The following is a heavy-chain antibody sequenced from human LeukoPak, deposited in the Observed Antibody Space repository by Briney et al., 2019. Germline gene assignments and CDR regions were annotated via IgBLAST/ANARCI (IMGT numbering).Heavy chain of an antibody. Sequence: GGSLRLSCAASGFTFSSYAMSWVRQAPGKGLEWVSAISGSGGSTYYADSVKGRFTISRDNSKNTLYLQMNSLRAEDTAVYYCARFLDFYYDSSGYLDYWGQGTLVTVSS. CDR3: ARFLDFYYDSSGYLDY. J-gene: IGHJ4*02. CDR1: GFTFSSYA. V-gene: IGHV3-23*01. D-gene: IGHD3-22*01. CDR2: ISGSGGST.